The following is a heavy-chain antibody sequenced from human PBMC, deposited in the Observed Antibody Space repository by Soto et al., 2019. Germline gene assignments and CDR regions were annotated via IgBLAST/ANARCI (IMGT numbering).Heavy chain of an antibody. CDR2: IYPGDSDT. Sequence: GESLKISCRGSGYIFTNYWIGWVRQMPGKGLEWMGVIYPGDSDTRYSPPFKGQVTISADKSITTAYLQWSGLKASDTAMYYCARLYCSGGSCYSIDYWGQGTLVTVSS. J-gene: IGHJ4*02. V-gene: IGHV5-51*01. CDR1: GYIFTNYW. D-gene: IGHD2-15*01. CDR3: ARLYCSGGSCYSIDY.